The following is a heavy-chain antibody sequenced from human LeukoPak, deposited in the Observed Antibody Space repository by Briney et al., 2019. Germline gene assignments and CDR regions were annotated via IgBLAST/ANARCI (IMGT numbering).Heavy chain of an antibody. CDR1: GGTFSSYA. Sequence: SVKVSCKASGGTFSSYAISWVRQAPGQGLEWMGGIIPIFGTANYAQKFQGRVTITTDESTSTAYMELSSLRSEDTAVYYCAVSELGYCSSTSCSRDYYYYYMDVWGKGTTVTVSS. CDR3: AVSELGYCSSTSCSRDYYYYYMDV. CDR2: IIPIFGTA. D-gene: IGHD2-2*01. J-gene: IGHJ6*03. V-gene: IGHV1-69*05.